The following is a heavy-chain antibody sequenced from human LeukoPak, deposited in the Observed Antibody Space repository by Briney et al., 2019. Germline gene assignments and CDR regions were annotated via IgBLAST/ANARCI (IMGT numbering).Heavy chain of an antibody. Sequence: PSETLSLTCTVSGDSISSTSYYWGWIRQPPGKGLEWIGSIYYTGSTSYNPSLKSRFTMSIDTSKNQFSLKLSSVTAADTAVYYCARLSLLLWFGELRYNWFDPWGQGTLVTVSS. V-gene: IGHV4-39*01. CDR3: ARLSLLLWFGELRYNWFDP. CDR2: IYYTGST. J-gene: IGHJ5*02. CDR1: GDSISSTSYY. D-gene: IGHD3-10*01.